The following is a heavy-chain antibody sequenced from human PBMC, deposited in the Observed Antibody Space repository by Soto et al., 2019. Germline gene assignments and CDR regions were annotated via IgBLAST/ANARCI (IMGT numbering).Heavy chain of an antibody. CDR3: ARPSLAARDYYYYYGMDV. J-gene: IGHJ6*02. D-gene: IGHD6-6*01. V-gene: IGHV1-69*13. Sequence: GASVKVSCKASGGTFSSYAISWVRQAPGQGLEWMGGIIPIFGTANYAQKFQGRVTITADESTSTAYMELSSLRSEDTAVYYCARPSLAARDYYYYYGMDVWGQGTTVTVSS. CDR2: IIPIFGTA. CDR1: GGTFSSYA.